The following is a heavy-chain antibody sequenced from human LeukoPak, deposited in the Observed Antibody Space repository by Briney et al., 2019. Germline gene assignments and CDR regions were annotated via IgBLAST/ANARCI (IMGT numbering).Heavy chain of an antibody. J-gene: IGHJ3*02. CDR1: GFTFSRYW. V-gene: IGHV3-74*01. Sequence: GGSLRLSCAASGFTFSRYWMHWVRQAPGKGLVWASRINNDGSNTYYADSVKGRFTISRDNAKNTLYLQMDGLRAEDTALYYCARYGTDPFDIWGQGTLVTVSS. D-gene: IGHD4-17*01. CDR3: ARYGTDPFDI. CDR2: INNDGSNT.